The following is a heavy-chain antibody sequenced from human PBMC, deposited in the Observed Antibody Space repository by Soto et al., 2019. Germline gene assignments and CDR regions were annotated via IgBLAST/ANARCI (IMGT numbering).Heavy chain of an antibody. CDR1: GDSVSSNSAA. CDR3: ARSRRMYSSSWYPSSEDAFDI. V-gene: IGHV6-1*01. CDR2: TYYRSKWYN. D-gene: IGHD6-13*01. Sequence: SQTLSLTCAISGDSVSSNSAAWNWIRQSPSRGLEWLGRTYYRSKWYNDYAVSVKSRITINPDTSKNQFSLQLNSVTPEDTAVYYCARSRRMYSSSWYPSSEDAFDIWGQGTMVTVSS. J-gene: IGHJ3*02.